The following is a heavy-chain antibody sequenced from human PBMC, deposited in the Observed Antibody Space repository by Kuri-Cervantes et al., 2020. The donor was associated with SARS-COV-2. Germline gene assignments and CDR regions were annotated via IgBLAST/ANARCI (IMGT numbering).Heavy chain of an antibody. Sequence: ASVKVSCKASGYTFTSYDINWVRQATGQGLEWMGWMNPNSGNTGYAQEFQGRVTITRNTSISTAYMELSSLRSEDTAVYYCARTRIAAAGTIDYWGQGTLVTVSS. CDR2: MNPNSGNT. D-gene: IGHD6-13*01. V-gene: IGHV1-8*03. CDR1: GYTFTSYD. J-gene: IGHJ4*02. CDR3: ARTRIAAAGTIDY.